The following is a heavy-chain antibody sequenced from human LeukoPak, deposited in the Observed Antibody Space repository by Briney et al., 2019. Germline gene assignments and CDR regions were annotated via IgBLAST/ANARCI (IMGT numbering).Heavy chain of an antibody. Sequence: PSETLSLTCTASGGSISSYYWSWIRQPPGKGLEWIGYIYYSGSTNYNPSLKSRVTISVDTSKNQFSLKLSSVTAADTAVYYCARHSGYDHFDYWGQGTLVTVSS. CDR3: ARHSGYDHFDY. CDR2: IYYSGST. D-gene: IGHD5-12*01. V-gene: IGHV4-59*01. J-gene: IGHJ4*02. CDR1: GGSISSYY.